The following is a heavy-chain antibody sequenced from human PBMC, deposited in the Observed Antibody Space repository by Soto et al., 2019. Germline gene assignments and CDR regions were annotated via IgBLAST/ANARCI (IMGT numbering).Heavy chain of an antibody. Sequence: QVQLVESGGGVVQPGRSLRLSCAASGFTFSSYGMHWVRQAPGKGLEWVAVIWYDGSNKYYADSVKGRFTISRDNSKNTLYLQMNSLRAEDTAVYYCARALGGMDVWGHGTTVTVSS. J-gene: IGHJ6*02. CDR2: IWYDGSNK. CDR3: ARALGGMDV. CDR1: GFTFSSYG. V-gene: IGHV3-33*01.